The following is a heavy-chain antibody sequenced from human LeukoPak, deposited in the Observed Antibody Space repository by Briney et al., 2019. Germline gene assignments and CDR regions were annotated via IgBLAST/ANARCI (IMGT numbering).Heavy chain of an antibody. Sequence: PGGSLRLSCETSGFTFSGAWLSWVRQVPGKGLEWIGRIKSDGATDYAAPVRGRFTISRDVSRATLYLEMNSLKTHDTAIYYCTTVTHFYLGGQGTLVTVSS. CDR1: GFTFSGAW. CDR3: TTVTHFYL. CDR2: IKSDGAT. J-gene: IGHJ4*02. V-gene: IGHV3-15*01. D-gene: IGHD2-15*01.